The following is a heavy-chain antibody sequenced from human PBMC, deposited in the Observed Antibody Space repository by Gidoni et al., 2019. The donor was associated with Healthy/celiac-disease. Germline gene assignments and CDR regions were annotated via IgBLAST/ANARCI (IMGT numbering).Heavy chain of an antibody. CDR3: AREGGEAYCGGDCYWVFDY. D-gene: IGHD2-21*02. CDR2: IWYDGSNK. V-gene: IGHV3-33*01. J-gene: IGHJ4*02. CDR1: GFTFSSYG. Sequence: QVQLVESGVGVVQPGRSLRLSCAASGFTFSSYGMHWVRQAPGKGLEWGAVIWYDGSNKYYADSVKGRFTISRDNSENTLYLQMNSLRAEDTAVYYCAREGGEAYCGGDCYWVFDYWGQGTLVTVSS.